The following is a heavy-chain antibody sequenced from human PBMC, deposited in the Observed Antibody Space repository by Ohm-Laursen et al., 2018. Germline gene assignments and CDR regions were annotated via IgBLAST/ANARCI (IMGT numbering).Heavy chain of an antibody. CDR2: IYYSGST. J-gene: IGHJ4*02. Sequence: SETLSLTCTVSGGSISSYYWSWIRQPPGKGLEWIGYIYYSGSTNYNSSLKSRVTISVDTSKNRFSLKLSSVTAADTAVYYCARGDNYYNSDYWGQGTLVTVSS. CDR1: GGSISSYY. CDR3: ARGDNYYNSDY. V-gene: IGHV4-59*12. D-gene: IGHD3-22*01.